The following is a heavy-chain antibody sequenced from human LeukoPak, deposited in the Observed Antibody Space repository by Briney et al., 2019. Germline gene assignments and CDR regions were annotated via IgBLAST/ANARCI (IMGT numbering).Heavy chain of an antibody. CDR1: GGSFSGYY. D-gene: IGHD1-7*01. V-gene: IGHV4-34*01. J-gene: IGHJ5*02. CDR3: ARGHNWNYGWFDP. Sequence: SATLSLTCAVYGGSFSGYYWSWIRQPPGKGLEWIGEINHSGSTNYNPSLKSRVTISVDTSKNQFSLKLSSVTAADTAVYYCARGHNWNYGWFDPWGQGTLVTVSS. CDR2: INHSGST.